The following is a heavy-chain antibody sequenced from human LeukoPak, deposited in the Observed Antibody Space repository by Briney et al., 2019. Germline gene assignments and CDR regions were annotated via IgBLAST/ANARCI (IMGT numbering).Heavy chain of an antibody. CDR2: IKQDGSAE. CDR1: GFIFTNYW. V-gene: IGHV3-7*03. D-gene: IGHD3-10*01. Sequence: GGSLRLSCAASGFIFTNYWMKWVRQTPGKGLEWVANIKQDGSAEYYVDSVRGRFTISRDNAQNSFYLQMNSLRVEDTAVYYCARDVGASGSLDYWGQGTLVTVSS. J-gene: IGHJ4*02. CDR3: ARDVGASGSLDY.